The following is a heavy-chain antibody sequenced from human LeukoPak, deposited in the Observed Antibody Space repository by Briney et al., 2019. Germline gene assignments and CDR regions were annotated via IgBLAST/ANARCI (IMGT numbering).Heavy chain of an antibody. D-gene: IGHD2-2*01. V-gene: IGHV5-51*01. CDR3: ARSQPFDY. J-gene: IGHJ4*02. CDR1: GYTFTSYY. Sequence: GASVKVSCKASGYTFTSYYMHWVRQAPGQGLEWMGIIYPGDSDTRYSPSFQGQVTISADKSISTAYLQWSSLKASDTAMYYCARSQPFDYWGQGTLVTVSS. CDR2: IYPGDSDT.